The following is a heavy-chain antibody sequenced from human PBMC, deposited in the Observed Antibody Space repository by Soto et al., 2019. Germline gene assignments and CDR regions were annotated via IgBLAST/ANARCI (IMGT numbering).Heavy chain of an antibody. J-gene: IGHJ4*02. D-gene: IGHD4-17*01. CDR2: INAGNGNT. Sequence: ASVKVSCKASGYTFTSYAMHWVRQAPGQRLEWMGWINAGNGNTKYSQKFQGRVTITRDTSASTAYMELSSLRSEDTAVYYCATMGTPVTGLYYFDYWGQGTLVTVSS. CDR1: GYTFTSYA. CDR3: ATMGTPVTGLYYFDY. V-gene: IGHV1-3*01.